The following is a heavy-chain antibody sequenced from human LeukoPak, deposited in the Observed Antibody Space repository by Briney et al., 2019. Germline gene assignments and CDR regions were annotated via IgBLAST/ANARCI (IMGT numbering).Heavy chain of an antibody. CDR3: ARGRSYFQH. Sequence: PSETLSLTCTVSSGSISSSSYYWSWIRQPPGKGLEWIGYIYYSGSTNYNPSLKSRVTISVDTSKNQFSLKLSSVTAADTAVYYCARGRSYFQHWGQGTLVTVSS. CDR1: SGSISSSSYY. J-gene: IGHJ1*01. V-gene: IGHV4-61*01. D-gene: IGHD4-17*01. CDR2: IYYSGST.